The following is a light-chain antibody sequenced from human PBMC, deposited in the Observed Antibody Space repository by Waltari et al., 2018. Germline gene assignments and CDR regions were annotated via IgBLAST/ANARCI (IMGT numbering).Light chain of an antibody. V-gene: IGKV3-15*01. CDR3: QQYSDWPPLT. Sequence: EILMTQSPGTLSVSPGETATLSCRASQSLSRNLAWYQLKPGQAPRLLIYAASTRATGIPARFSGSRSGTEFTLTISSLQSEDFAVYYCQQYSDWPPLTFGGGTKVEIK. CDR2: AAS. J-gene: IGKJ4*01. CDR1: QSLSRN.